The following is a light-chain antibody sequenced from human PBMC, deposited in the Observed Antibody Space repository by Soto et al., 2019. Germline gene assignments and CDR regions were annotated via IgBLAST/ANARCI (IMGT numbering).Light chain of an antibody. V-gene: IGLV2-14*03. CDR2: EVS. CDR1: SSDVGGYNY. Sequence: QSALTQPASVSGSPGQSITISCTGTSSDVGGYNYVSWYQQHAGKAPKVMVYEVSNRPSGVSNRFSGSKSGNTASLTISGLQAEDEADYYCSSYTSMSTRVFGGGTKLTVL. CDR3: SSYTSMSTRV. J-gene: IGLJ3*02.